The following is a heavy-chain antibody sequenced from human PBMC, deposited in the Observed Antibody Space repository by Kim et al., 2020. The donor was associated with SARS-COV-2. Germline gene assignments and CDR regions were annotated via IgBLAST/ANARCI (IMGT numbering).Heavy chain of an antibody. Sequence: ASVKVSCKASGYTFTSYAMNWVRQAPGQGLEWMGWINTNTGNPTYAQGFTGRFVFSLDTSVNTAYLQISSLKAEDTAVYYCARGVLLALLWFGEPIWEFDPWGQGTLVTVSS. J-gene: IGHJ5*02. D-gene: IGHD3-10*01. CDR3: ARGVLLALLWFGEPIWEFDP. V-gene: IGHV7-4-1*02. CDR2: INTNTGNP. CDR1: GYTFTSYA.